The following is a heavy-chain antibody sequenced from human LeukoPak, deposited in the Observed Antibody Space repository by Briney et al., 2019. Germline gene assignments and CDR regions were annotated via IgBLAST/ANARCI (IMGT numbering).Heavy chain of an antibody. CDR3: ARDIEQRDRETYYYYYMDV. J-gene: IGHJ6*03. Sequence: SAKVSCKASGGTFSSYAISWVRQAPGQGLEWMGGIIPIFGTANYAQKFQGRVTITADESTSTAYMELSSLRSEDTAVYYCARDIEQRDRETYYYYYMDVWGKGTTVTVSS. CDR2: IIPIFGTA. D-gene: IGHD6-25*01. V-gene: IGHV1-69*13. CDR1: GGTFSSYA.